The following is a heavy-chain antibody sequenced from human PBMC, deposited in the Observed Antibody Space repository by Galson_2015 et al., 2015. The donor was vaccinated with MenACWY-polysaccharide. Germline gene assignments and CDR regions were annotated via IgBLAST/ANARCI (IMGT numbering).Heavy chain of an antibody. CDR2: IRKDGSKK. CDR3: ANEPVPENGDGDY. CDR1: AFTFNNYG. Sequence: SLRLSCAASAFTFNNYGMNWVRQAPGKGLEWVAFIRKDGSKKYYGDSVKGRFTISRDNSKNMLYLEMNSLRVEDTAVYYCANEPVPENGDGDYWAQGALVTVS. V-gene: IGHV3-30*02. D-gene: IGHD2-2*01. J-gene: IGHJ4*02.